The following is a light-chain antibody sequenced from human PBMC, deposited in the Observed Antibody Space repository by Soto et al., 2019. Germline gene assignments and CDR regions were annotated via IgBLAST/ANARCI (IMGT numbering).Light chain of an antibody. CDR3: QAWDKTVV. J-gene: IGLJ2*01. Sequence: SYELAQPPSVSVSPGQTASITCSCHELGDKFTAWYQHKPGQPPVLVIYQDRKRPSGIPERFSGSNSGTTATLTIRGTQPVDEADYYCQAWDKTVVFGGGTKVTVL. CDR1: ELGDKF. V-gene: IGLV3-1*01. CDR2: QDR.